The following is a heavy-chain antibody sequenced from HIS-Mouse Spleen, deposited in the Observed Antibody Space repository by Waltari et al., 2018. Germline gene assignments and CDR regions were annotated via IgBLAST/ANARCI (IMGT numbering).Heavy chain of an antibody. V-gene: IGHV4-59*01. Sequence: QVQLQESGPGLVKPSETLSLPCPVPGGSISSYYWSWIRQPPGKGLGWIGYIYYSGSTNYNPSLKSRVTISVDTSKNQFSLKLSSVTAADTAVYYCARVKYSNAFDIWGQGTMVTVSS. CDR3: ARVKYSNAFDI. D-gene: IGHD6-6*01. CDR2: IYYSGST. J-gene: IGHJ3*02. CDR1: GGSISSYY.